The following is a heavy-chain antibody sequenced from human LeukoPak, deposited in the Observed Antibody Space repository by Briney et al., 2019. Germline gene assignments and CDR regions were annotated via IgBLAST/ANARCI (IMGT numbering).Heavy chain of an antibody. V-gene: IGHV1-2*02. D-gene: IGHD3-22*01. CDR1: GYTFTGYY. J-gene: IGHJ4*02. CDR3: ARMTRYYYDSSGPFDY. Sequence: GASVKVSCKASGYTFTGYYMHWVRQAPGQGLEWMGWINPNSGGTNYAQKFQGRVTMTRDTSISTAYMELSRLRSDDTAVYYCARMTRYYYDSSGPFDYWGQGTLVTVSS. CDR2: INPNSGGT.